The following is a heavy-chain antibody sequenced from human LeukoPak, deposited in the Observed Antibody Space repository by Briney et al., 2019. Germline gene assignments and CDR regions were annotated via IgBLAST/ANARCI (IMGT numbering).Heavy chain of an antibody. Sequence: GGSLRLSCAASGFTFSSYSMNWVRQAPGKGLEWVSYISSSSSTIYYADSVKGRFTISRDNAKNSLYLQMNSLRAEDTAVYYCARLGDSGYEAQYYFDYWGQGTLVTVSS. J-gene: IGHJ4*02. V-gene: IGHV3-48*04. CDR3: ARLGDSGYEAQYYFDY. D-gene: IGHD5-12*01. CDR2: ISSSSSTI. CDR1: GFTFSSYS.